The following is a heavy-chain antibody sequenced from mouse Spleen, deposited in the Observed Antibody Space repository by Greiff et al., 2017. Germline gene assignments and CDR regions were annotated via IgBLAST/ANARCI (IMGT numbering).Heavy chain of an antibody. CDR3: ARVYYGYERNFMDY. CDR2: IYPRDGST. J-gene: IGHJ4*01. V-gene: IGHV1-85*01. Sequence: QVQLQQSGPELVKPGASVKLSCKASGYTFTSYDINWVKQRPGQGLEWIGWIYPRDGSTKYNEKFKGKATLTVDTSSSTAYMELHSLTSEDSAVYFCARVYYGYERNFMDYWGQGTSVTVSS. D-gene: IGHD2-2*01. CDR1: GYTFTSYD.